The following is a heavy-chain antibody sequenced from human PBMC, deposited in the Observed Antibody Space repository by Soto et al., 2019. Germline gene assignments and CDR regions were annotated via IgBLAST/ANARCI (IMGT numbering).Heavy chain of an antibody. CDR2: IWFDGTNI. J-gene: IGHJ4*02. CDR1: GFPFSSLA. CDR3: ARDRCSGGDCYRWYYFDY. Sequence: PGGSLRLSCAASGFPFSSLAMHWVRQVPGKGLEWVAVIWFDGTNIKYADSVKGRFTISRDSSKNTLYLQMSSLRAEDTALYYCARDRCSGGDCYRWYYFDYWGQGTLVTVSS. V-gene: IGHV3-33*01. D-gene: IGHD2-21*02.